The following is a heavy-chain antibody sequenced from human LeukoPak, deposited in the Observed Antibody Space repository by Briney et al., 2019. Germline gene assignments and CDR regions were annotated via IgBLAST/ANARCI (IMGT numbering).Heavy chain of an antibody. CDR1: GFTFSSYA. V-gene: IGHV3-30-3*01. Sequence: PGGSLRLSCAASGFTFSSYAIHWVRQAPGRGLEWVAVTSLDGSTKLYTDTVRGRFIISRDNSKNTLYLQMDSLRAEDTAVYYCARDLTLGKPDYFDHWGQGTLVTVSS. CDR2: TSLDGSTK. D-gene: IGHD7-27*01. CDR3: ARDLTLGKPDYFDH. J-gene: IGHJ4*02.